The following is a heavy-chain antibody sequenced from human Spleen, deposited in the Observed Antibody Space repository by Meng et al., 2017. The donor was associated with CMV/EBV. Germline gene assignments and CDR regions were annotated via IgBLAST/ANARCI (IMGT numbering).Heavy chain of an antibody. J-gene: IGHJ5*02. CDR2: INANSGFT. CDR1: GYTFSGYY. D-gene: IGHD1-14*01. CDR3: AKGMEDFVVEPPTIWVDP. V-gene: IGHV1-2*02. Sequence: ASVKVSCKASGYTFSGYYMHWVRQAPGQGLEWMGWINANSGFTHSAQKFQGRVTMTRDTSISTAYMELRRLRSDDTAVYYCAKGMEDFVVEPPTIWVDPWGQGTLVTVPQ.